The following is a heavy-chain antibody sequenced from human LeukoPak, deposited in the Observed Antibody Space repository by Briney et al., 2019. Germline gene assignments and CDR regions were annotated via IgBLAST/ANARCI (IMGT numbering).Heavy chain of an antibody. J-gene: IGHJ5*02. CDR1: GFTLVPYT. Sequence: GGSLRLSCAASGFTLVPYTMNWVRQVPGKGLEWVSSIGSLGTDIYYTDSVKGRFTVSRDNAQNSLYLQMNSLRAEDTALCYCARDLMLRLGELDLWGQGTLVTVSS. V-gene: IGHV3-21*01. CDR2: IGSLGTDI. CDR3: ARDLMLRLGELDL. D-gene: IGHD3-16*01.